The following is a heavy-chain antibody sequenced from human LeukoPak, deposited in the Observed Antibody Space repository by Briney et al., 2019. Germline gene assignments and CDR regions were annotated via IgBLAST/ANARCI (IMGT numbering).Heavy chain of an antibody. V-gene: IGHV1-69*13. CDR1: GGTFSSYA. CDR2: IIPIFGTA. D-gene: IGHD3-10*01. Sequence: SVEVSCKASGGTFSSYAISWVRQAPGQGLEWMGGIIPIFGTANYAQKFQGRVTITADESTSTAYMELSSLRSEDTAVYYCASALMVRGAADYWGQGTLVTVSS. J-gene: IGHJ4*02. CDR3: ASALMVRGAADY.